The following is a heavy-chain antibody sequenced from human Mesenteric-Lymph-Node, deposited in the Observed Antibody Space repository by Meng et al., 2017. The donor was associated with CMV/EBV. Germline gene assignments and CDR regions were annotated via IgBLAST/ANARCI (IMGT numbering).Heavy chain of an antibody. D-gene: IGHD3-22*01. V-gene: IGHV3-74*01. J-gene: IGHJ4*02. Sequence: GESLKISCAASGFAFSRYWMTWVRQAPGKGLVWVSRLSSDGSITAYADFAKGRFTISRDNDKNTLHLQMDSLRAEDTAVYYCARGYYENSDDHPLLDYWGQGTLVTVSS. CDR1: GFAFSRYW. CDR3: ARGYYENSDDHPLLDY. CDR2: LSSDGSIT.